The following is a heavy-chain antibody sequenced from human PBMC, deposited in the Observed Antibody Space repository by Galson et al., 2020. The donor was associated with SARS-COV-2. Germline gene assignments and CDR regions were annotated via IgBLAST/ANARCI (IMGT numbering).Heavy chain of an antibody. CDR2: IIPIFGTA. Sequence: SVKVSCKASGGTFSSYAISWVRQAPGKGLEWMGGIIPIFGTANYAQKFQGRVTITADESTSTAYMELSSLRSEDTAVYYCARDLGYCSGGSCYDYYYGMDVWGQGTTVTVSS. J-gene: IGHJ6*02. V-gene: IGHV1-69*13. CDR1: GGTFSSYA. D-gene: IGHD2-15*01. CDR3: ARDLGYCSGGSCYDYYYGMDV.